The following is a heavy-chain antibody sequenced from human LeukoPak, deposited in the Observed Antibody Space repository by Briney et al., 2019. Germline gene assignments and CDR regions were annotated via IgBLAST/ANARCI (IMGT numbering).Heavy chain of an antibody. J-gene: IGHJ4*02. Sequence: PSETLSLTCTVSGGSISSSSYYWSWIRQPPGKGLEWIGEINHSGSTNYNPSLKSRVTISVDTSKNQFSLKLSSVTAADTAVYYCARGSPRLRFLEWLRTDQIDYWGQGTLVTVSS. V-gene: IGHV4-39*07. D-gene: IGHD3-3*01. CDR2: INHSGST. CDR1: GGSISSSSYY. CDR3: ARGSPRLRFLEWLRTDQIDY.